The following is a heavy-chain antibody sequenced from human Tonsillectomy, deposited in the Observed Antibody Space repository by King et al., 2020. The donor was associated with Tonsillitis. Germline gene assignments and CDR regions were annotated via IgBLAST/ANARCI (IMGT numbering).Heavy chain of an antibody. CDR1: GGSISSYY. Sequence: VQLQESGPGLVKPSETLSLTCTVSGGSISSYYWSWIRQPPGKGLEWIGYIYYSGSTNYNPSLKSRVTISVDTSKNQFSLKLSSVTAADTAVYYCARDRQQRPYYYYGMDVWGQGTTVTVSS. CDR2: IYYSGST. D-gene: IGHD6-13*01. CDR3: ARDRQQRPYYYYGMDV. V-gene: IGHV4-59*01. J-gene: IGHJ6*02.